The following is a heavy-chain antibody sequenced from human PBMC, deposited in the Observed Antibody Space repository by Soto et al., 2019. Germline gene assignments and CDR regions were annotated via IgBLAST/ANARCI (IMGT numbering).Heavy chain of an antibody. CDR2: ISYDGSNK. V-gene: IGHV3-30-3*01. CDR1: GFTFSSYA. D-gene: IGHD5-18*01. J-gene: IGHJ6*02. Sequence: GGSLRLSCAASGFTFSSYAMHWVRQDPGKGLEWVAVISYDGSNKYYADSVKGRFTISRDNSKNTLYLQTNSLRAEDTAVYYCARGKIQLWLRSGMDVSGQGTTVTVSS. CDR3: ARGKIQLWLRSGMDV.